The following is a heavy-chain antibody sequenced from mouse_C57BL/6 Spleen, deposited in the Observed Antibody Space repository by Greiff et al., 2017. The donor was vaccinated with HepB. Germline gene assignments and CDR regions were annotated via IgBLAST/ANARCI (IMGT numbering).Heavy chain of an antibody. Sequence: EVKLMESGPGLAKPSQTLSLTCSVTGYSITSDYWNWIRKFPGNKLEYMGYISYSGSTYYNPSLKSRISITRDTSKNQYYLQLNSVTTEDTATYYCARYPYYGSSYRYFDVWGTGTTVTVSS. J-gene: IGHJ1*03. D-gene: IGHD1-1*01. V-gene: IGHV3-8*01. CDR2: ISYSGST. CDR1: GYSITSDY. CDR3: ARYPYYGSSYRYFDV.